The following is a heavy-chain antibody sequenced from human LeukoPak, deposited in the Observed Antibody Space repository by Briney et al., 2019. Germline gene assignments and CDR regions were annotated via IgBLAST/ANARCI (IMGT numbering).Heavy chain of an antibody. Sequence: GGSLRLSCAASGFIFTDYSINLVRQAPGKGLEWISYIDKTSSNIYYADSVKGRFTISRDNAKNSLYLQMNSLRAEDTAVYYCARESYWGSSAKGFDYWGQGTLVTVSS. J-gene: IGHJ4*02. D-gene: IGHD7-27*01. CDR2: IDKTSSNI. CDR1: GFIFTDYS. CDR3: ARESYWGSSAKGFDY. V-gene: IGHV3-48*01.